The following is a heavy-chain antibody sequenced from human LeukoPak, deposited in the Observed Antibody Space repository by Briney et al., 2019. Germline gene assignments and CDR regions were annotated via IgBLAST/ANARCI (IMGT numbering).Heavy chain of an antibody. D-gene: IGHD4-23*01. CDR1: GFTFSSYS. CDR2: ISSSSSYI. Sequence: PGGSLRLSCAASGFTFSSYSMNWVRQAPGKGLEWVSSISSSSSYIYYADSVKGRFTIARDNAKNSLYLQMNSLRAEDTAVYYCARESGNDAFDIWGQGTMVTVSS. V-gene: IGHV3-21*01. J-gene: IGHJ3*02. CDR3: ARESGNDAFDI.